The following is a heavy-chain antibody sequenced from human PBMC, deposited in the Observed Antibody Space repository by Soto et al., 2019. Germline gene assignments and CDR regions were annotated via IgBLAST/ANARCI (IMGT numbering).Heavy chain of an antibody. D-gene: IGHD3-3*01. Sequence: SETLSLTCTVSGGSVSSGSYYWSWIRQPPGKGLEWIGYIYYSGSTNYNPSLKSRVTISVDTSKNQFSLKLSSVTAADTAVYYCAREGSGSTPFDPWGQGTLVTVSS. CDR1: GGSVSSGSYY. CDR3: AREGSGSTPFDP. J-gene: IGHJ5*02. CDR2: IYYSGST. V-gene: IGHV4-61*01.